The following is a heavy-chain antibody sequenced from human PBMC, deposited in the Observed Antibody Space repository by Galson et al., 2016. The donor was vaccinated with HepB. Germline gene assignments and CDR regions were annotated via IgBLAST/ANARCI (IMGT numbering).Heavy chain of an antibody. J-gene: IGHJ5*02. V-gene: IGHV5-10-1*01. CDR2: IDPSDSDV. CDR1: GYSFTTYW. D-gene: IGHD2-15*01. Sequence: QSGAEVKKPGQSLRISCEASGYSFTTYWISWARQMPGKGLEWMGKIDPSDSDVYYSPSFQGHVTFPVNRSITTAYLQWSGLKASDTAIYYCARHATEDPLGDYFEPWGQGTPVIVSS. CDR3: ARHATEDPLGDYFEP.